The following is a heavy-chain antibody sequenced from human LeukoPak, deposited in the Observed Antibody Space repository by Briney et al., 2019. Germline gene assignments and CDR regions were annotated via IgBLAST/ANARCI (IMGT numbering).Heavy chain of an antibody. D-gene: IGHD6-6*01. Sequence: GASVKVSCKASGYTFTSYDINWVRQATGQGLEWMGWMNPNSGNTGYAQKFQGRVTMTRNTSIGTAYMELSSLRSEDTAVYYCARGRIRHTRIAARPIPNYYMDVWGKGTTVTVSS. CDR3: ARGRIRHTRIAARPIPNYYMDV. J-gene: IGHJ6*03. V-gene: IGHV1-8*01. CDR2: MNPNSGNT. CDR1: GYTFTSYD.